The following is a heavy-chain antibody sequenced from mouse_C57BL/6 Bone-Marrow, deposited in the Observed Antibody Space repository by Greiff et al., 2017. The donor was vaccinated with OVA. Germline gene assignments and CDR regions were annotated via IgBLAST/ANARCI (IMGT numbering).Heavy chain of an antibody. CDR1: GYAFSSSW. Sequence: VQLQQSGHELVKPGASVKISCKASGYAFSSSWMNWVKQRPGKGLEWIGRIYPGDGDTNYNGKFKGKATLTADKSSSTAYMQLSSLTSEDSAVYFCARSGRGYFDVWGTGTTVTVSS. CDR3: ARSGRGYFDV. V-gene: IGHV1-82*01. J-gene: IGHJ1*03. CDR2: IYPGDGDT. D-gene: IGHD3-1*01.